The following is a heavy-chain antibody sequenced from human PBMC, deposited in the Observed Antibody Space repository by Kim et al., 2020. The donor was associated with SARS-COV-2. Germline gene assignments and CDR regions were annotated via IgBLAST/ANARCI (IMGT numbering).Heavy chain of an antibody. CDR3: AKDLGGYYYYGMDV. D-gene: IGHD1-26*01. CDR2: ISGSGGST. J-gene: IGHJ6*02. Sequence: GGSLRLSCAASGFTFSSYAMSWVRQAPGKGLEWVSAISGSGGSTYYADSVKGRFTISRDNSKNTLYLQMNSLRAEDTAVYYCAKDLGGYYYYGMDVWGQGTTVTVSS. CDR1: GFTFSSYA. V-gene: IGHV3-23*01.